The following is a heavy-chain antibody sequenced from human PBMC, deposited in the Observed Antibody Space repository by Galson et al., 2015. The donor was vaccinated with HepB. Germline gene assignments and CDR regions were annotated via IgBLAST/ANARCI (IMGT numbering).Heavy chain of an antibody. CDR3: AKELDTAETYYDFWSGYSTIGFDY. Sequence: SLRLSCAASGFTFSSYAMSWVRQAPGKGLEWVSAISGSGGSTYYADSVKGRFTISRDNSKNTLYLQMNSLRAEDTAVYYCAKELDTAETYYDFWSGYSTIGFDYWGQGTLVTVSS. D-gene: IGHD3-3*01. CDR2: ISGSGGST. V-gene: IGHV3-23*01. J-gene: IGHJ4*02. CDR1: GFTFSSYA.